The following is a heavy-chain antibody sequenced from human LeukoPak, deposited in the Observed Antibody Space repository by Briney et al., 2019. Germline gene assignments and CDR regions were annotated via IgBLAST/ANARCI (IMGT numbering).Heavy chain of an antibody. CDR3: ARATSPVDTAMVFDY. Sequence: ASVKVSCKASGYTFTSYYMHWVRQAPGQGLEWMGIINPSGGSTSYAQKFQGRVTMTRDMSTSTVYMELSNLRSEDTAVYYCARATSPVDTAMVFDYWGQGTLVTVSS. CDR1: GYTFTSYY. CDR2: INPSGGST. D-gene: IGHD5-18*01. V-gene: IGHV1-46*01. J-gene: IGHJ4*02.